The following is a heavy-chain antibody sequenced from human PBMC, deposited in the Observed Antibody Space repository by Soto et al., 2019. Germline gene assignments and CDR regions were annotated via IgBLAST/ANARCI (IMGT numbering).Heavy chain of an antibody. CDR3: ARDAGIAAALYGMDV. V-gene: IGHV3-30-3*01. CDR1: GFTFSSYA. Sequence: QVQLVESGGGVVQPGRSLRLSCAASGFTFSSYAMHWVRQAPGKGLEWVAVISYDGSNKYYADSVKGRFTISRDNSKNMLYLHMNSLRAEATAVYYCARDAGIAAALYGMDVWGQGTTVIVSS. CDR2: ISYDGSNK. J-gene: IGHJ6*02. D-gene: IGHD6-13*01.